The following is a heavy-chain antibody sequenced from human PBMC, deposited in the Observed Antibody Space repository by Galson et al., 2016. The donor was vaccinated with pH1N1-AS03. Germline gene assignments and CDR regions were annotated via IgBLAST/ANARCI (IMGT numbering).Heavy chain of an antibody. Sequence: SVKVSCKASGYTFNTYYMHWVRQAPGQGLEWMGIINPSGDTTTYARKFQGRVTITRDTSMSTVYMELTSLRSEDTALYSCAKPPTTVVTPFAPHIWGQGTMVTVSP. CDR2: INPSGDTT. CDR3: AKPPTTVVTPFAPHI. D-gene: IGHD4-23*01. J-gene: IGHJ3*02. V-gene: IGHV1-46*02. CDR1: GYTFNTYY.